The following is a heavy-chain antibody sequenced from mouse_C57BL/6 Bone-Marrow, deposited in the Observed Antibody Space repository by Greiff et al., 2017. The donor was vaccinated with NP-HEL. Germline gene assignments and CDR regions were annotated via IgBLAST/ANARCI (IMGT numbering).Heavy chain of an antibody. CDR3: ARELFFYYFDY. CDR2: IYPRRGNT. V-gene: IGHV1-81*01. J-gene: IGHJ2*01. D-gene: IGHD4-1*01. Sequence: QVQLQQSGAELARPGASVKLSCKASGYTFTSYGISWVKQRTGQGLEWIGEIYPRRGNTYYNEKFKGKATLTADKSSSTAYMELRSLTSEDSAVYFCARELFFYYFDYWGQGTTLTVSS. CDR1: GYTFTSYG.